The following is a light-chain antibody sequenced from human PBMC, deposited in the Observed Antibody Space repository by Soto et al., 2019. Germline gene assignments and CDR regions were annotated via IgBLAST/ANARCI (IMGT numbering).Light chain of an antibody. Sequence: IVVTQSPPTLTVSPGGRGTLSCRASQSVGSNLAWYQQKPDQAPRLLIYAASTRATGIPGRFSGSGSGTEFALTISSLQSEDFAIYYCQQYNNWFRTFGQGTKVDI. J-gene: IGKJ1*01. CDR3: QQYNNWFRT. CDR1: QSVGSN. V-gene: IGKV3-15*01. CDR2: AAS.